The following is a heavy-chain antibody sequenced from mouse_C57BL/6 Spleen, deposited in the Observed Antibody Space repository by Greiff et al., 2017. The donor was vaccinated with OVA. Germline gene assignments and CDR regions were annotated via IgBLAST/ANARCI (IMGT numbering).Heavy chain of an antibody. V-gene: IGHV6-3*01. D-gene: IGHD1-1*01. CDR3: TVYYGSSYFAY. CDR2: IRLKSDNYAT. J-gene: IGHJ3*01. Sequence: EVQLVESGGGLVQPGGSMKLSCVASGFTFSNYWMNWVRQSPEKGLEWVAQIRLKSDNYATHYAESVKGRFTISRDDSKSSVYLQMNNLRAEDTGIYYCTVYYGSSYFAYWGQGTLVTVSA. CDR1: GFTFSNYW.